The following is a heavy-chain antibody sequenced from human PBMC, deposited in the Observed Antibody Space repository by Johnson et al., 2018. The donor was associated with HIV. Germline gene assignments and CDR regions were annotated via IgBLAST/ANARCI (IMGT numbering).Heavy chain of an antibody. V-gene: IGHV3-20*04. D-gene: IGHD2-21*02. CDR2: INWNGGST. CDR3: ARSGGGDCNDAFDI. CDR1: GFTVINNY. Sequence: EVQLVESGGGLIQPGGSLRVSCAPSGFTVINNYMSWVRQAPGKGLEWVSGINWNGGSTGYADSVKGRFTISRDNAKNSLYLQMNSLRAEDTALYYCARSGGGDCNDAFDIWGQGTMVTVSS. J-gene: IGHJ3*02.